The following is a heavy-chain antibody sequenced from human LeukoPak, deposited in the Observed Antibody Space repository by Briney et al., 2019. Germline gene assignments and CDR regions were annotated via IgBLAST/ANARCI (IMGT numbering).Heavy chain of an antibody. CDR1: GGSISSYY. V-gene: IGHV4-59*01. CDR2: SHYTGST. J-gene: IGHJ4*02. Sequence: SETLSLTCTVSGGSISSYYWSWLRQPPGKGLEYIGYSHYTGSTKYNPSLKSRVTISLDTSGNQFSLKLSSVTAADTAVYYCARLIAVAPHYYFDYWGQGTLVTVSS. CDR3: ARLIAVAPHYYFDY. D-gene: IGHD6-19*01.